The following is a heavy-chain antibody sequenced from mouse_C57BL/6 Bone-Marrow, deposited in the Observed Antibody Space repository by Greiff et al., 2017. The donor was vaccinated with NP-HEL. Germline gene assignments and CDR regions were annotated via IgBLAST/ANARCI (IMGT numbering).Heavy chain of an antibody. J-gene: IGHJ2*01. CDR2: INSDGSSP. CDR3: ARDAGGPYYFDY. CDR1: GFPFSDYY. V-gene: IGHV5-16*01. Sequence: EVQRVESEGGLVQPGSSMKLSCTASGFPFSDYYMAWVRQVPEKGLEWVANINSDGSSPYSPDSLKSRFLISRDNAKNIPYLQMSSLKSEDTATYYCARDAGGPYYFDYWGQGTTLTVSS. D-gene: IGHD4-1*01.